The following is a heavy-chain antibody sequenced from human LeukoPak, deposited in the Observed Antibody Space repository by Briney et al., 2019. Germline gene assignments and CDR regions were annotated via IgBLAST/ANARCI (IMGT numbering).Heavy chain of an antibody. V-gene: IGHV4-31*03. D-gene: IGHD2-21*02. CDR1: GGSISSGGYY. J-gene: IGHJ3*02. CDR2: IYYSGST. Sequence: SQTLSLTCTVSGGSISSGGYYWSWIRQHPGKGLEWIGYIYYSGSTYYNPSLKSRVTISVGTSKNQFSLKLSSVTAADTAVYYCAREYCGGDCYSGAFDIWGQGTMVTVSS. CDR3: AREYCGGDCYSGAFDI.